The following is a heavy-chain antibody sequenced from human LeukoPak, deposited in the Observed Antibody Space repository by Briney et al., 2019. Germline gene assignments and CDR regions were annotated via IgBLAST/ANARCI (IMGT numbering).Heavy chain of an antibody. CDR3: ARSLRGVVVPYYYMDV. J-gene: IGHJ6*03. CDR2: IYHSGST. V-gene: IGHV4-30-2*04. Sequence: IYHSGSTYYNPSLKSRVTISVDRSKNQFSLKLSSVTAADTAVYYCARSLRGVVVPYYYMDVWGKGTTVTVSS. D-gene: IGHD2-2*01.